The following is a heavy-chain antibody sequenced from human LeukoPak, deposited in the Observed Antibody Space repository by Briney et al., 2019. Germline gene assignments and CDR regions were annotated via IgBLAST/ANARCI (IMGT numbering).Heavy chain of an antibody. CDR3: ARMVRGVIRWFDP. Sequence: TSETLSLTCTVSGGSISSSSYYWGWIRQPPGKGLEWIGYIYYSGSTYYNPSLKSRVTISVDTSKNQFSLKLSSVTAADTAVYYCARMVRGVIRWFDPWGQGTLVTVSS. CDR1: GGSISSSSYY. V-gene: IGHV4-30-4*08. J-gene: IGHJ5*02. D-gene: IGHD3-10*01. CDR2: IYYSGST.